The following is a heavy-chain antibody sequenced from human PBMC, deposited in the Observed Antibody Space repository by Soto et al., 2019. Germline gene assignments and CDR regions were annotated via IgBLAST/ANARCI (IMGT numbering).Heavy chain of an antibody. D-gene: IGHD1-26*01. CDR3: ALALGPTTGLDY. Sequence: WTWIRQPPGKGLEWMGYIFNSGTTFYYPSLTSRLSISMDTSGNHFSLELRSVTAADTAVYYCALALGPTTGLDYWGQGTLVTVSS. J-gene: IGHJ4*02. CDR2: IFNSGTT. V-gene: IGHV4-31*02.